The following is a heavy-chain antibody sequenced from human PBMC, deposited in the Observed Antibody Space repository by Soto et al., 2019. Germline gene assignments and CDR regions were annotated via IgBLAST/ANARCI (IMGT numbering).Heavy chain of an antibody. CDR3: ARHRPTVTTLNWFDP. CDR2: IYYSGST. CDR1: GGSISSSSYY. J-gene: IGHJ5*02. Sequence: QLQLQESGPGLVKPSETLSLTCTVSGGSISSSSYYWGWIRQPPGKGLEWIGSIYYSGSTYYNPSLKSRVTISVDTSKNQFSLKLSSVTAADTAVYYCARHRPTVTTLNWFDPWGQGTLVTVSS. V-gene: IGHV4-39*01. D-gene: IGHD4-17*01.